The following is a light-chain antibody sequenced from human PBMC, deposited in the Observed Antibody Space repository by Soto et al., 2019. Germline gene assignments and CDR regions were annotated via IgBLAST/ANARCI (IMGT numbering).Light chain of an antibody. J-gene: IGKJ5*01. CDR2: GAF. Sequence: EVVFTQSPCTLSLSPGERATLSCRASQSVSTSFLAWYQQKPGQAPRLLIYGAFSRATGIPDRFSGSGSGTDFTLTISRLEPEDFAVYYCQQYGNSIPITFGQGTRLEIK. V-gene: IGKV3-20*01. CDR3: QQYGNSIPIT. CDR1: QSVSTSF.